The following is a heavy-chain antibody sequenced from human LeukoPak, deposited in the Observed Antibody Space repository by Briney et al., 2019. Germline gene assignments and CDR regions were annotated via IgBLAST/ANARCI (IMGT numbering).Heavy chain of an antibody. J-gene: IGHJ5*02. CDR3: AKGGGYCSGGSCGP. D-gene: IGHD2-15*01. V-gene: IGHV3-23*01. CDR2: ISGSGGST. CDR1: GSTFSSYA. Sequence: GGSLRLSCAASGSTFSSYAMSWVRQAPGKGLEWVSAISGSGGSTYYADSVKGRFTISRDNSKNTLYLQMNSLRAEDTAVYYCAKGGGYCSGGSCGPWGQGTLVTVSS.